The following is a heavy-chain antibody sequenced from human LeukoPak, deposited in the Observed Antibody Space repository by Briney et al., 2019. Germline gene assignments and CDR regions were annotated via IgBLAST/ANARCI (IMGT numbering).Heavy chain of an antibody. V-gene: IGHV1-58*01. CDR2: IVVDSGNT. CDR3: AAGPRQDYYFYGMDV. J-gene: IGHJ6*02. CDR1: GFTFTSSA. Sequence: SVKVSCKASGFTFTSSAVQWVRQARGQRLEWIGWIVVDSGNTNYAQRFQERVSTTRDRTTSTAYMELSSLRSEDTAVYYCAAGPRQDYYFYGMDVWGQGTTVTVSS.